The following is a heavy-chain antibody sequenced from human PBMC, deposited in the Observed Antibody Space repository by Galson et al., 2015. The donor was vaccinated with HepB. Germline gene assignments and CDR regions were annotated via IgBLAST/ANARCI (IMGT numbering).Heavy chain of an antibody. CDR3: AGYCAGDCNLAPY. V-gene: IGHV3-48*01. CDR2: IRSSGGTV. Sequence: SLRLSCAASGFTFSNYNMNWVRQAPGKGLEWVSYIRSSGGTVYYADSVKGRFTISRDNAKNSLYLQMSSLRAEDTAVYYCAGYCAGDCNLAPYWGQGTLVTVSS. D-gene: IGHD2-21*02. J-gene: IGHJ4*02. CDR1: GFTFSNYN.